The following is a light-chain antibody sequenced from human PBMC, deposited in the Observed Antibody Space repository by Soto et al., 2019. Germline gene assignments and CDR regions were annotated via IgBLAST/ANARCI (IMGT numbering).Light chain of an antibody. V-gene: IGKV3-20*01. Sequence: EIVLTQSPGTLSLSPGERATLSCRASQSVSSNYLAWYQQKPGQAPRLLIYGASGRATGIPDRFSGSGSGTDFTLTISRLEPEDFAVYYCQQYGTSPEITFGGGTKVEIK. CDR3: QQYGTSPEIT. CDR1: QSVSSNY. CDR2: GAS. J-gene: IGKJ4*01.